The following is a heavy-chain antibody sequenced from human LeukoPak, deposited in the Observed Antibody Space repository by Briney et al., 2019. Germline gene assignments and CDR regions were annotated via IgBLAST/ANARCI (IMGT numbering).Heavy chain of an antibody. CDR3: ASTVAGLDY. CDR2: IYYSGST. Sequence: PSETLSPTCTVSGGSISSYYWSWIRQPPGKGLEWIGYIYYSGSTNYNPSLKSRVTISVDTSKNQFSLKLSSVTAADTAVYYCASTVAGLDYWGQGTLVTVSS. D-gene: IGHD6-19*01. CDR1: GGSISSYY. V-gene: IGHV4-59*01. J-gene: IGHJ4*02.